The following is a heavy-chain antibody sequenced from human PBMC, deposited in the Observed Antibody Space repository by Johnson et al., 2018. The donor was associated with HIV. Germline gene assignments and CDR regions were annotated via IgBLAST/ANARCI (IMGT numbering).Heavy chain of an antibody. CDR2: IWYDGSNT. Sequence: QVQLVESGGGVVQPGRSLRLSCAASGFTFSSYGMHWVRQAPGKGLEWVAVIWYDGSNTYYADSVKGRFTISRDNSKNTLYLQMNSLRAEDTAVYYCAKDWHYYDSSGYYPNDAFDIWGQGTMVTVSS. V-gene: IGHV3-33*06. D-gene: IGHD3-22*01. CDR3: AKDWHYYDSSGYYPNDAFDI. CDR1: GFTFSSYG. J-gene: IGHJ3*02.